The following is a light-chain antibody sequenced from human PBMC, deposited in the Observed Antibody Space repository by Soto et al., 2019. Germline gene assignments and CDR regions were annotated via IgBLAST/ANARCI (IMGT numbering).Light chain of an antibody. CDR1: QGINSF. V-gene: IGKV1-9*01. CDR2: AAS. Sequence: DIQLTQSPSFLSASVGDRVTVTCRAGQGINSFLAWYQQKPGKAPQLLIYAASAFQSGVPSRFSGSGSGTEFTLTISSLQPEDFATYYCQQLHTYPLTFGGGTRVETK. CDR3: QQLHTYPLT. J-gene: IGKJ4*01.